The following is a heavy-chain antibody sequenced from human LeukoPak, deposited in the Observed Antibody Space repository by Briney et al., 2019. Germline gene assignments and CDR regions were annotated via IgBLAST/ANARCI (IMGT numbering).Heavy chain of an antibody. V-gene: IGHV1-18*01. J-gene: IGHJ4*02. CDR3: ARVIPTYYYDSSGYLDY. CDR2: ISAYNGNT. Sequence: ASVKVSCEASGYTFTSYGISWVRQAPGQGLEWMGWISAYNGNTNYAQKLQGRVTMTTDTSTSTAYMELRSLRSDDTAVYYCARVIPTYYYDSSGYLDYWGQGTLVTVSS. CDR1: GYTFTSYG. D-gene: IGHD3-22*01.